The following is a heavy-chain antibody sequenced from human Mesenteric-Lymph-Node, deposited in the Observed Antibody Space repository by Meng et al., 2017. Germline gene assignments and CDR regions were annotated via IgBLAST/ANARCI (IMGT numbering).Heavy chain of an antibody. Sequence: GESLKISCAASGFTFSSYWMHWVRQAPGKGLVWVSRINSDGSSTSYADSVKGRFTISRDNAKNFLYLEMNSLRAEDTALYYCAKDRGGLWLGELIGWGQGILVTVSS. CDR3: AKDRGGLWLGELIG. D-gene: IGHD3-10*01. J-gene: IGHJ4*02. V-gene: IGHV3-74*01. CDR2: INSDGSST. CDR1: GFTFSSYW.